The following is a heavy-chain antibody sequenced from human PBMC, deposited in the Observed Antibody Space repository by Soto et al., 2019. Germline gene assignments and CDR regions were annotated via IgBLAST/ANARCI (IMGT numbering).Heavy chain of an antibody. CDR2: IYPGDSDT. CDR3: ARCSGFDSFYYYYMDV. D-gene: IGHD2-15*01. V-gene: IGHV5-51*01. J-gene: IGHJ6*03. Sequence: GESLKISCKGSEYSFTSYWIGWVRQMPGKGLEWMGIIYPGDSDTRYSPSFQGQVTISADKSIRAAYLQWSSLKASDTAMYYCARCSGFDSFYYYYMDVWGKGTTVTVSS. CDR1: EYSFTSYW.